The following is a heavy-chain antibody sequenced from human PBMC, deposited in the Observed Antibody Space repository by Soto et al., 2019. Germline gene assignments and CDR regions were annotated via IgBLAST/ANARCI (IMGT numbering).Heavy chain of an antibody. CDR1: GGSSSSSIYY. D-gene: IGHD6-13*01. J-gene: IGHJ5*02. CDR2: INHSGST. Sequence: SETLSRTCTVSGGSSSSSIYYWSWIRHPPGKVLEWIGEINHSGSTNYNPYLKIRVTISVDTSKNHLSLKLSSVTAADTAVYYCERGVAIAAAAYNWFDPWGQGTMVTVSS. V-gene: IGHV4-39*07. CDR3: ERGVAIAAAAYNWFDP.